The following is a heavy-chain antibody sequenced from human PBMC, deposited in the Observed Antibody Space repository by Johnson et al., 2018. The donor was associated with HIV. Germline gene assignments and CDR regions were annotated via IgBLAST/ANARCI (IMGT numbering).Heavy chain of an antibody. J-gene: IGHJ3*01. V-gene: IGHV3-7*01. Sequence: QLVESGGGLVQPGRSLRLSCAASGFTFSSYAMHWVRQAPGKGLEWVANIKQAGSEKYYVDSVKGRLTISRDNSKNTLYLQMNSLRAEDTAVYYCARETRSAAAGHGAFDVWGQGTMVTVSS. CDR2: IKQAGSEK. D-gene: IGHD6-13*01. CDR1: GFTFSSYA. CDR3: ARETRSAAAGHGAFDV.